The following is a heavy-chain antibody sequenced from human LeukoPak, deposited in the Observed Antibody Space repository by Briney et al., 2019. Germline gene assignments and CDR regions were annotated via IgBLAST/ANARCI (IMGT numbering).Heavy chain of an antibody. Sequence: GASVKVSCKASGYTFTSYYMHWVRQAPGQRLEWMGWIDAGNGNTKYSQKFQGRVTITRDTSASTAYMELSSLRSEDTAVYYCARDRSIAAAGYYYYYGMDVWGQGTTVTVSS. CDR2: IDAGNGNT. D-gene: IGHD6-13*01. J-gene: IGHJ6*02. V-gene: IGHV1-3*01. CDR1: GYTFTSYY. CDR3: ARDRSIAAAGYYYYYGMDV.